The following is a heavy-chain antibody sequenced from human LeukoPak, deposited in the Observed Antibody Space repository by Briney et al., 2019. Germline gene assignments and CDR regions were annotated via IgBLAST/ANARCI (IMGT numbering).Heavy chain of an antibody. Sequence: GGSLRLSCAASGFTFSDYYMSWIRQAPGKGLEWVSYISSSGSTIYYADSVKGRFTISRDNAKNSPYLQMNSLRAEDTAVYYCARDPFAAVAGSVIRSTEYYFDYWGQGTLVTVSA. D-gene: IGHD6-19*01. CDR1: GFTFSDYY. CDR2: ISSSGSTI. CDR3: ARDPFAAVAGSVIRSTEYYFDY. J-gene: IGHJ4*02. V-gene: IGHV3-11*01.